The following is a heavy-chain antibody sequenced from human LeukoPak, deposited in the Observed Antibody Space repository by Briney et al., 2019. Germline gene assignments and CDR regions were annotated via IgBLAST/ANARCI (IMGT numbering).Heavy chain of an antibody. CDR3: ARANGGGAYYPFDY. J-gene: IGHJ4*02. CDR2: INPNRGNT. Sequence: ASVKVSCKASGYTFTTYDINWVRQATGQGLEWMGWINPNRGNTGYAQKFQGRLTVTRNTSISTAYMELSSLRSEDTAVYYCARANGGGAYYPFDYWGQGALVTVSS. D-gene: IGHD4-17*01. CDR1: GYTFTTYD. V-gene: IGHV1-8*01.